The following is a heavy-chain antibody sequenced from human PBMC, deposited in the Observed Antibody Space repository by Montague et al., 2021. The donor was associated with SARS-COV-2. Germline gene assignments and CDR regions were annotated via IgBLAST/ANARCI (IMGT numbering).Heavy chain of an antibody. V-gene: IGHV4-34*01. CDR1: GGSFSGYY. J-gene: IGHJ6*02. Sequence: SETLSLTCAVYGGSFSGYYWSWIRQPPGKGLEWIGEINHSGSTNYNPSLKSRVTISVDTSKNQFSLKLSSVTAADTAVYYCARAYGDYTLLFYYYYGMDVWGQGTTVTVSS. CDR3: ARAYGDYTLLFYYYYGMDV. D-gene: IGHD4-17*01. CDR2: INHSGST.